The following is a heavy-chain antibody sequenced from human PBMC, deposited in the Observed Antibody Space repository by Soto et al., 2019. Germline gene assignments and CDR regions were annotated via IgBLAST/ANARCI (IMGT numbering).Heavy chain of an antibody. Sequence: QVQLVQSGAEVKKPGASVKVSCKASGYTFTSYDINWARQATGQGLEWMGWMNPNSGNTGYAQKFQGRVTMARNTSIRTAYMELSSLRSEDTAVYYCARGMGGLGIFGVVTKYYFDYWGQGTLVTVSS. CDR2: MNPNSGNT. V-gene: IGHV1-8*01. CDR1: GYTFTSYD. J-gene: IGHJ4*02. D-gene: IGHD3-3*01. CDR3: ARGMGGLGIFGVVTKYYFDY.